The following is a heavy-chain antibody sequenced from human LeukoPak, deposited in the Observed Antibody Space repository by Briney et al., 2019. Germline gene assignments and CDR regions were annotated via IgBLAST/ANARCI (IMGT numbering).Heavy chain of an antibody. CDR1: GGSISSSSYY. CDR3: ARQFYCSSTSCWGSAFDI. D-gene: IGHD2-2*01. Sequence: SETLSLTCTVSGGSISSSSYYWGWIRQPPRKGLECIGSIYYSGSTYYNPPLKSRVTISVDTSKNQFSLKLSSVTAADTAVYYCARQFYCSSTSCWGSAFDIWGLGTMVTVSS. CDR2: IYYSGST. V-gene: IGHV4-39*01. J-gene: IGHJ3*02.